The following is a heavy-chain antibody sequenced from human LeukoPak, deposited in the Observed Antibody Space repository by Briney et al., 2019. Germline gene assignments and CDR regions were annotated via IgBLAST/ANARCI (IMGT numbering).Heavy chain of an antibody. CDR2: ISGSSTYK. V-gene: IGHV3-21*01. Sequence: GGSLRPSCAASGFTLSIYSMNWVRQAPGKGLEWVSSISGSSTYKYYADSVEGRFTISRDNAKNSLYLQMNSLRAEDTAVYYCARDPAAGTPPGYWGQGTLVTVSS. J-gene: IGHJ4*02. D-gene: IGHD6-13*01. CDR1: GFTLSIYS. CDR3: ARDPAAGTPPGY.